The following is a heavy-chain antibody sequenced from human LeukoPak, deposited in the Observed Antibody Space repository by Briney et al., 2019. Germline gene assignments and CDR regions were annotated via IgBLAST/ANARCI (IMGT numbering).Heavy chain of an antibody. CDR3: ARDHGDYGGNSVFDY. D-gene: IGHD4-23*01. Sequence: ASVTVSFTASGYTFTSYYMHWVRQAPGQGLEWMGIINPSGGSTSYAQKFQGRVTMTRDTSTSTVYMELSSLRSEDTAVYYCARDHGDYGGNSVFDYWGQGTLVTVSS. CDR2: INPSGGST. CDR1: GYTFTSYY. J-gene: IGHJ4*02. V-gene: IGHV1-46*01.